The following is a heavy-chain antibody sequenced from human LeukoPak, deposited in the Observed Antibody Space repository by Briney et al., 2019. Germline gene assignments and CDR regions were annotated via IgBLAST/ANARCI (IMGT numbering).Heavy chain of an antibody. CDR2: VYYSGNT. V-gene: IGHV4-59*08. Sequence: SETLSLTCTVSGGSISSYYWSWIRQPPGKELEWIGYVYYSGNTNYNPSLKSRITISIDTSKNQFSLKLTSVTAADTAVYYCARVGYSYGFGCWGQGTLVTVSS. CDR3: ARVGYSYGFGC. CDR1: GGSISSYY. D-gene: IGHD5-18*01. J-gene: IGHJ4*02.